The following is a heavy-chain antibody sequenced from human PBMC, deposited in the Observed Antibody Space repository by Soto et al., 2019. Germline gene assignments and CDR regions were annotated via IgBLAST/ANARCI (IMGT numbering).Heavy chain of an antibody. Sequence: GGSLRLSCVGSGFTFSMFAMSWVRQAPGRGLEWISSISGSGGSTYYAVSVKGRFTVSSDNSKTTVFLQMNSLRTEDTAVYFCAKERNFWSGTAGFDSWGQGSPVTVSS. CDR2: ISGSGGST. CDR3: AKERNFWSGTAGFDS. J-gene: IGHJ5*01. V-gene: IGHV3-23*01. D-gene: IGHD3-3*01. CDR1: GFTFSMFA.